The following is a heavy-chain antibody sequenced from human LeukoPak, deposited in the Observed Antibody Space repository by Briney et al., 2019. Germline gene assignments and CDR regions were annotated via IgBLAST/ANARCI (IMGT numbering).Heavy chain of an antibody. J-gene: IGHJ6*02. CDR1: GFTFSSYA. CDR3: ARIVLTPPYGMDV. D-gene: IGHD2/OR15-2a*01. Sequence: GGSLRLSCAASGFTFSSYAMSWVRQAPGKGLEWVSSISFGGGHIFYTDSVKGRFTIFRDDSKNSLYLEMNSLRAEDTAVYFCARIVLTPPYGMDVWGQGTTVTVSS. V-gene: IGHV3-21*01. CDR2: ISFGGGHI.